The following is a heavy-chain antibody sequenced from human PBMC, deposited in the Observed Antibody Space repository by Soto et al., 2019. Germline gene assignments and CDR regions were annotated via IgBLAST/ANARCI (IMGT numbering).Heavy chain of an antibody. CDR3: AREISTEYSSSWPDAYYYGMDV. J-gene: IGHJ6*02. D-gene: IGHD6-13*01. Sequence: ASVKVSCKASGYTFTGYYMHWVRQAPGQGLEWMGWINPNSGGTNYAQKFQGWVTMTRDTSISTAYMELSRLRSDDTAVYYCAREISTEYSSSWPDAYYYGMDVWGQETTVTVSS. V-gene: IGHV1-2*04. CDR2: INPNSGGT. CDR1: GYTFTGYY.